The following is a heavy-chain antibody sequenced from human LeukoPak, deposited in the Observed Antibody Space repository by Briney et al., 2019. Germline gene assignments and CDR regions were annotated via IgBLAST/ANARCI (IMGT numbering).Heavy chain of an antibody. Sequence: GGSLRLSCAASGFTFSGSAMHWVRQASGKGLEWVGRIRSKANRYATAYAASVKGRFTISRDDSKNTAYLQMNSLKTEDTAVYYCTRQRWSGGLNNWFDPWGQGTLVTVSS. V-gene: IGHV3-73*01. D-gene: IGHD2-15*01. CDR2: IRSKANRYAT. CDR3: TRQRWSGGLNNWFDP. J-gene: IGHJ5*02. CDR1: GFTFSGSA.